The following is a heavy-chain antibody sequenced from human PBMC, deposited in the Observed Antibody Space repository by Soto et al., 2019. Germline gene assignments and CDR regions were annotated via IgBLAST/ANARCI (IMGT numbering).Heavy chain of an antibody. V-gene: IGHV4-34*01. CDR3: ARGLFSETHYSGGWYFFDY. J-gene: IGHJ4*02. CDR2: INDGGSA. CDR1: GGSFSGYS. D-gene: IGHD1-26*01. Sequence: ASETLCLTCAVYGGSFSGYSWTWIRQSTGKGLEWIGQINDGGSANYNPSLKSRVTISVDTSNNEFFLELSSVTAADTAVYYCARGLFSETHYSGGWYFFDYWGQGTLVTVSS.